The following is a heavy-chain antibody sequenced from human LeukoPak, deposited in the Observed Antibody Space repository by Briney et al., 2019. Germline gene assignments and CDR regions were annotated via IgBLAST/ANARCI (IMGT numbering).Heavy chain of an antibody. CDR3: ARESGYSSGWFDY. D-gene: IGHD6-19*01. CDR2: MNPNSGNT. Sequence: GASVKVSCKASGYTFTSYDINWVRQATGQGLEWMGWMNPNSGNTGYAQKFQGRVTITRNTSISTAYMELSRLRSDDTAVYYCARESGYSSGWFDYWGQGTLVTVSS. J-gene: IGHJ4*02. V-gene: IGHV1-8*03. CDR1: GYTFTSYD.